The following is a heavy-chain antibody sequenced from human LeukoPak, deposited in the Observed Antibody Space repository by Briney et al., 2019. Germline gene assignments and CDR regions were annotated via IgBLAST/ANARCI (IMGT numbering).Heavy chain of an antibody. V-gene: IGHV4-59*12. D-gene: IGHD3-10*01. CDR3: ARPQYYYGSGSKSNWFDP. CDR2: IYYSGST. Sequence: SETLSLTCTVSGGSISSYYWSWIRQPPGKGLEWTGYIYYSGSTNYNPSLKSRVTISVDTSKNQFSLKLSSVTAADAAVYYCARPQYYYGSGSKSNWFDPWGQGTLVTVSS. J-gene: IGHJ5*02. CDR1: GGSISSYY.